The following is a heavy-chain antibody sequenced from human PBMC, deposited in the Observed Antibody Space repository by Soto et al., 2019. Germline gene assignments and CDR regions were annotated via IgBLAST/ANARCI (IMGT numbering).Heavy chain of an antibody. V-gene: IGHV3-23*01. CDR3: KRENVDGITVIDH. D-gene: IGHD1-20*01. CDR2: ISVSDAFI. Sequence: GGSLRLSCAASGFNVGAFAVNWVRQAPGKGLEWVSGISVSDAFIYYADSVRGRFSISRDASENILYLQMNSLRVDDTALYYCKRENVDGITVIDHWGPGTLVTVSS. CDR1: GFNVGAFA. J-gene: IGHJ4*02.